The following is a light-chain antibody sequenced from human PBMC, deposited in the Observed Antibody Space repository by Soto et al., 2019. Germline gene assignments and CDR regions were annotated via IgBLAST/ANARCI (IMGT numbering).Light chain of an antibody. J-gene: IGKJ4*01. CDR2: DAS. Sequence: DVQLTQSPSTLPASVGDRVAITCQATQNIFNYLNWFQQRPGKTPQLLISDASHLEPGVPSRFSGQRSGTDFTLIISDLQHEDFATYFCQQYEDLLLTFGGGTRVEV. V-gene: IGKV1-33*01. CDR1: QNIFNY. CDR3: QQYEDLLLT.